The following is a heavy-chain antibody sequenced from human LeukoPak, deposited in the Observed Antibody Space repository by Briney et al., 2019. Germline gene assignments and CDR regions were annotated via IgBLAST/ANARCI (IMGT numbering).Heavy chain of an antibody. CDR1: GFTFSSYW. CDR2: IKQDGSEK. V-gene: IGHV3-7*04. Sequence: GGSLRLSCAASGFTFSSYWMSWVCQAPGKGLEWVANIKQDGSEKYYVDSVKGRFTISRDNAKNSLYLQMNSLRAEDTAVYYCARAYYYGSGSSLPDYWGQGTLVTVSS. CDR3: ARAYYYGSGSSLPDY. J-gene: IGHJ4*02. D-gene: IGHD3-10*01.